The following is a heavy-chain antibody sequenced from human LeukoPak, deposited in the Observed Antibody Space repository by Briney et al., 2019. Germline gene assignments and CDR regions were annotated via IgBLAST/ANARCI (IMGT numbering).Heavy chain of an antibody. J-gene: IGHJ4*02. CDR3: ARDTASSGHYYQY. CDR1: GGTFSSYA. Sequence: ASVKVSCKASGGTFSSYAFSWVRQVPGQGLEWMGGIIPIFGTTNYAQKFQGRVTITADESTSTAYMELSSLRSVDTAVYYCARDTASSGHYYQYWGQGTLVTVSS. CDR2: IIPIFGTT. D-gene: IGHD3-22*01. V-gene: IGHV1-69*13.